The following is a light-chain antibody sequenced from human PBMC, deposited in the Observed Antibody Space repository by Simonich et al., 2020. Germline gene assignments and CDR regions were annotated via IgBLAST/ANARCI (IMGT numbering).Light chain of an antibody. J-gene: IGKJ1*01. Sequence: AIPLTQSPSSLAASVGDRVTITCRASQVRSSALAWYQQKPGKAPKLLIYDASSLESGLPPRFHGRGSGTEFTLTLSSLQPEDFATDYCQQLNSYPRAFGQGPKVEIK. CDR3: QQLNSYPRA. V-gene: IGKV1-13*02. CDR2: DAS. CDR1: QVRSSA.